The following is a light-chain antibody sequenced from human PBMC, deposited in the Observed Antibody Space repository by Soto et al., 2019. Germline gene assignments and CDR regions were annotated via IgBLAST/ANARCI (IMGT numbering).Light chain of an antibody. J-gene: IGKJ4*01. CDR1: QGVSRY. CDR3: QQHDSSPLT. V-gene: IGKV3-20*01. Sequence: EVVLTQSPGTLSLSPGERATLSCRASQGVSRYVAWYQQKPGQVPRLLIYAASRRATGTPDRFSGSGSGTDFTLTISRLEPEDFAVYHCQQHDSSPLTVGGGTKVDIK. CDR2: AAS.